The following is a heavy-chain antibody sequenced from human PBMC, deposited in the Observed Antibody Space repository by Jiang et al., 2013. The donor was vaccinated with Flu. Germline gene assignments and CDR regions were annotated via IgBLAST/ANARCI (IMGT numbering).Heavy chain of an antibody. D-gene: IGHD6-13*01. Sequence: PPGKALEWLALIYWDDDKRYSPSLKSRLTITKDTSKNQVVLTMTNMDPVDTATYYCAHYSRQIKLDYWGQGTLVTVSS. V-gene: IGHV2-5*02. CDR3: AHYSRQIKLDY. CDR2: IYWDDDK. J-gene: IGHJ4*02.